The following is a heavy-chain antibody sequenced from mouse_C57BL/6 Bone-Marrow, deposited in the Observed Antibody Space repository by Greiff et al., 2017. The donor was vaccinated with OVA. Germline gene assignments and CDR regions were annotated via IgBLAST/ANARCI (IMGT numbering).Heavy chain of an antibody. CDR2: ISYDGSN. V-gene: IGHV3-6*01. Sequence: EVQLQESGPGLVKPSQSLSLTCSVTGYSITSGYYWNWIRQFPGNKLEWMGYISYDGSNNYNPSLKNRISITRDTSKNQFFLKLNSVTTEDTATDNCARDPGNDYDGFAYWGQGTLVTVSA. D-gene: IGHD2-4*01. CDR1: GYSITSGYY. CDR3: ARDPGNDYDGFAY. J-gene: IGHJ3*01.